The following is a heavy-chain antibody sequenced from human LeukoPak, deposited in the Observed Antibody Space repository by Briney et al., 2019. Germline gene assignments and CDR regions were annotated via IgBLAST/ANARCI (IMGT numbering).Heavy chain of an antibody. CDR1: GYNFTSYY. CDR2: INPSAGST. V-gene: IGHV1-46*01. CDR3: ARGGVDTAMVPLYYLDY. J-gene: IGHJ4*02. Sequence: SVKVSCKASGYNFTSYYMHWVRHSPGQGPKIMLIINPSAGSTRYAQKCQARVTMTRDTSTSTVYMELSSLRSEDTAVYYCARGGVDTAMVPLYYLDYWGQGTLVTVSS. D-gene: IGHD5-18*01.